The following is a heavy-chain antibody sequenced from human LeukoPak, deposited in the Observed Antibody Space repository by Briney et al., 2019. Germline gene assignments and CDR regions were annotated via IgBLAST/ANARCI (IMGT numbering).Heavy chain of an antibody. CDR3: ARVSMDIVVVPAAIGYYGMDV. V-gene: IGHV1-18*04. Sequence: ASVKVSCKASGYTFTSYGISWVRQAPGQGLEWMGWISAYNGNTNYAQKLQGRVTTTTDTSTSTAYMELRSLRSDDTAVYYCARVSMDIVVVPAAIGYYGMDVWGKGTTVTVSS. D-gene: IGHD2-2*03. CDR2: ISAYNGNT. J-gene: IGHJ6*04. CDR1: GYTFTSYG.